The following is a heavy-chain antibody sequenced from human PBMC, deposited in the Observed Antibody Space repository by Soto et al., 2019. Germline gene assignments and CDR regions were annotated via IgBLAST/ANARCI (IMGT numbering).Heavy chain of an antibody. D-gene: IGHD3-22*01. J-gene: IGHJ6*02. CDR2: IKSKSDGETT. V-gene: IGHV3-15*01. Sequence: PGGSLRLSCAASGFTFSNAWMNWVRQAPGKGLGWVGRIKSKSDGETTDYAAPVKGRFTISRDDSKNTLYLQMNSLKTEDTAVYYCTTGLTYYYDSSGYYWAGGMDVWGQGITVTVSS. CDR1: GFTFSNAW. CDR3: TTGLTYYYDSSGYYWAGGMDV.